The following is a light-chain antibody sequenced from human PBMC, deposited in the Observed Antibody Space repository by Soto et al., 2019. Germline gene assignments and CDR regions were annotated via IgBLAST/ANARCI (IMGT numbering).Light chain of an antibody. CDR1: QSLVSGDGNIY. CDR3: MEGSLWPNT. J-gene: IGKJ2*01. CDR2: QVS. V-gene: IGKV2-30*01. Sequence: DAVLTQFPLSLLVTLGQPASITCRSNQSLVSGDGNIYLNWFQHTPGQSQRRLIYQVSNQDCEVPDRFSGSGSGTDFTLRISRVEAKDVGFYYWMEGSLWPNTVGQGTKL.